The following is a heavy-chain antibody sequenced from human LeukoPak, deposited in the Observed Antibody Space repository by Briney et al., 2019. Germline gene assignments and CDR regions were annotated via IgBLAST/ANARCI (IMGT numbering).Heavy chain of an antibody. D-gene: IGHD2-2*01. CDR2: ISDSSNTI. Sequence: PGGSLRLSCTASGFTFSSYSMNWVRQAPGKGLEWVSCISDSSNTIYYADSVKGRFTISRDNAKNSLYLQMNSLRADDTAVYFCARWYCTGTSCYYDYWGQGILVTVSS. J-gene: IGHJ4*02. V-gene: IGHV3-48*01. CDR3: ARWYCTGTSCYYDY. CDR1: GFTFSSYS.